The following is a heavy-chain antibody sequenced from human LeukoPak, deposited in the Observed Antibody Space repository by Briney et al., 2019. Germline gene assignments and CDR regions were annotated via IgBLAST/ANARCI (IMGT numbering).Heavy chain of an antibody. Sequence: SETLSLTCTVSGGSISSYYWSWIRQPPGKGLEWIGYIYYSGSTNYNPSLKSRVTISVGTSKNQFSLKLSSVTAADTAVYYCARVTAGSGYDYYFDYWGQGTLVTVSS. D-gene: IGHD5-12*01. CDR1: GGSISSYY. CDR3: ARVTAGSGYDYYFDY. CDR2: IYYSGST. V-gene: IGHV4-59*12. J-gene: IGHJ4*02.